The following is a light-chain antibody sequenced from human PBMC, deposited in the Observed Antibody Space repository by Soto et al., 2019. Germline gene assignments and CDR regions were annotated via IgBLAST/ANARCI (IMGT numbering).Light chain of an antibody. Sequence: EIVMTQSPATLSVSPGEGATFSCRASQSINTKIAWYQLKPGQAPRLLIYDASSRATGIPDRFSGSGSGTDFTLTISRLEPEDFAVYYCQQYGSSRTFGQGTKVDIK. CDR2: DAS. CDR1: QSINTK. J-gene: IGKJ1*01. CDR3: QQYGSSRT. V-gene: IGKV3-20*01.